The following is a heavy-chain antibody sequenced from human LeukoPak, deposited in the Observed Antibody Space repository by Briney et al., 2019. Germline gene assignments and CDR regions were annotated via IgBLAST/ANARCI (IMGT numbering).Heavy chain of an antibody. D-gene: IGHD2-15*01. Sequence: PSETLSLTCTVSGGSISSYYWSWIRQPPGKGLEWIGYIYYSGSTNYNPSLKSRVTISVDTSKNQFSLKLSSVTAADTAVYYCARVPGYCSGGSCYTFDYWGQGTLVSVSS. CDR1: GGSISSYY. J-gene: IGHJ4*02. V-gene: IGHV4-59*01. CDR3: ARVPGYCSGGSCYTFDY. CDR2: IYYSGST.